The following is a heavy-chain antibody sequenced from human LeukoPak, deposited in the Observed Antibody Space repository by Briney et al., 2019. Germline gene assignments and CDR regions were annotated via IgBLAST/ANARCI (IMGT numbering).Heavy chain of an antibody. Sequence: GESLKISCQVSGHSFSSCWLAWVRQMPGKGLDWMGIIYRDDSDTKYSPSFQGQVTMSVDKSISTAYLQWSSLKASDTAMYYCAIFHSSFSDLFYFDYWGQGALVTVSS. V-gene: IGHV5-51*01. CDR2: IYRDDSDT. CDR3: AIFHSSFSDLFYFDY. J-gene: IGHJ4*02. D-gene: IGHD6-19*01. CDR1: GHSFSSCW.